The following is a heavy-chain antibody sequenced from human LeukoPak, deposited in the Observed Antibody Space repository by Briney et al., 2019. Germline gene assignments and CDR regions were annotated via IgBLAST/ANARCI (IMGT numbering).Heavy chain of an antibody. J-gene: IGHJ4*02. Sequence: ASVKVSCKASGYTFTGYYMHWVRQAPGQGLEWMGWINPNSGGTNYAQKFQGRVTMTRDTSISTAYMELSRLRSDDTAVYYCARTIRGRIAVAGGFDYWGQGTLVTVSS. D-gene: IGHD6-19*01. V-gene: IGHV1-2*02. CDR2: INPNSGGT. CDR1: GYTFTGYY. CDR3: ARTIRGRIAVAGGFDY.